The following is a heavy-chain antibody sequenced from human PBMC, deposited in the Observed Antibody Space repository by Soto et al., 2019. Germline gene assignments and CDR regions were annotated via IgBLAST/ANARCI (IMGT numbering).Heavy chain of an antibody. J-gene: IGHJ6*01. CDR3: AKDLGDYYYYGMDV. Sequence: EVQLLESGGGLVQHGGSLRLSCAASGFTFSSYAMSWVLQAPGKGLEWVSAISGSGVSTYYADYVKGRFTISRDNYKNTLYLQMNSLRAEDTAVYYCAKDLGDYYYYGMDVWGQVTTVTVS. V-gene: IGHV3-23*01. CDR2: ISGSGVST. CDR1: GFTFSSYA.